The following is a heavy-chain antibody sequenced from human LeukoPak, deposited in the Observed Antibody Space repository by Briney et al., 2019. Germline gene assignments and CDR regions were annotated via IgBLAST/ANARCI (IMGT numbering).Heavy chain of an antibody. CDR3: AKNSRYYDFWSGYAYMDV. CDR2: TSGIGGST. J-gene: IGHJ6*03. CDR1: GFTFSSYA. Sequence: PGGSLRLSCAASGFTFSSYAMSWVSQAPGKGLEWVSATSGIGGSTYYADSVKGRFTISRDNSKNTLYLQMNRLRAEDTAVYYCAKNSRYYDFWSGYAYMDVWGKGTTVTVSS. D-gene: IGHD3-3*01. V-gene: IGHV3-23*01.